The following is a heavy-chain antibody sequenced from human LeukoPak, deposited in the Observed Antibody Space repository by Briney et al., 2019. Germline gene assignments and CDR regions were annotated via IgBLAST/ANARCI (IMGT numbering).Heavy chain of an antibody. V-gene: IGHV4-34*01. CDR3: ASWGPLGDHLDAFDI. CDR2: INHSGST. J-gene: IGHJ3*02. Sequence: SETLSLTCAVYGGSFSGYYWSWIRQPPGKGLEWIGEINHSGSTNYNPSLKSRVTISVDTSKNQFSLKLSSVTAADTAVYYCASWGPLGDHLDAFDIWGQGTMVTASS. D-gene: IGHD3-16*01. CDR1: GGSFSGYY.